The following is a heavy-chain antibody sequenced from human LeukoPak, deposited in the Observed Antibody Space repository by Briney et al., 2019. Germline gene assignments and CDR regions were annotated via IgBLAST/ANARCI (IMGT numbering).Heavy chain of an antibody. J-gene: IGHJ6*03. CDR3: ARVVGLTGYSSSWYSGYYYYMDV. V-gene: IGHV3-21*04. CDR2: IGSSGSYI. CDR1: GFTFSSYH. D-gene: IGHD6-13*01. Sequence: GGSLRLSCVVSGFTFSSYHMNWVRQAPGKGLEWVSSIGSSGSYIYYADSVTGRFTISRDNAKNSLYLQMNSLRAEDTAVYYCARVVGLTGYSSSWYSGYYYYMDVWGKGTTVTVSS.